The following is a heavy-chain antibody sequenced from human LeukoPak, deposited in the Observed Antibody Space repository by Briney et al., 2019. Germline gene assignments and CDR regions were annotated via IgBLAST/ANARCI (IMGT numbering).Heavy chain of an antibody. Sequence: PSETLSLXCTVSGGSISSGSYYWSWIRQPAGKGLEWIGRIYTSGSTNYNPSLKSRVTISVDTSKNQFSLKLSSMTAADTAVYYCARDPDYGDYGLDYWGQGTLVTVSS. CDR3: ARDPDYGDYGLDY. J-gene: IGHJ4*02. CDR1: GGSISSGSYY. V-gene: IGHV4-61*02. D-gene: IGHD4-17*01. CDR2: IYTSGST.